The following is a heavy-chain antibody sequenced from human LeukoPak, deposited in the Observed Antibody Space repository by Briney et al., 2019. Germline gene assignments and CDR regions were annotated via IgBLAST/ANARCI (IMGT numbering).Heavy chain of an antibody. Sequence: GGSLRLSCAASGFIYSNYGMTWVRQAPGKGLEWEANINQDGSEKYYVDSVKGRFTISRDNAKNSLYLQMNSLRAEDTALYYCVKVSVAAPGSDYWGQGTLVTVSS. CDR3: VKVSVAAPGSDY. CDR2: INQDGSEK. J-gene: IGHJ4*02. V-gene: IGHV3-7*01. D-gene: IGHD6-13*01. CDR1: GFIYSNYG.